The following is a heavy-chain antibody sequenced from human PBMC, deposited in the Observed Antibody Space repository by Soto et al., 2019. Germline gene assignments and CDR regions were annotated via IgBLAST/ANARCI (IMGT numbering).Heavy chain of an antibody. CDR3: ARHSDGSGLIGWFDP. Sequence: QLQLQESGPGLVKPSETLSLTCTVSGGSISSSSYYWGWIRQPPGKGLEWIGSIYYSGSTYYNPSLKSRVTISVDTSKNQFSLKLSSVTAADTAVYYCARHSDGSGLIGWFDPWGQGTLVTVSS. CDR1: GGSISSSSYY. J-gene: IGHJ5*02. V-gene: IGHV4-39*01. D-gene: IGHD3-10*01. CDR2: IYYSGST.